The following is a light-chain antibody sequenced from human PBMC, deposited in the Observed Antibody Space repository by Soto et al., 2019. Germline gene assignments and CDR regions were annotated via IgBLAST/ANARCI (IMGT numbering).Light chain of an antibody. V-gene: IGKV3-20*01. CDR1: RAVSSSY. CDR3: QQYGSSPLT. CDR2: GAS. J-gene: IGKJ4*01. Sequence: ILLTQSPGSLSLSPGERATLSCRASRAVSSSYLAWYQQKPGQAPRLLVYGASSRATGISDRFSGSGSGTEFTLTISRLEPEDFAVYYCQQYGSSPLTFGGGTKVDIK.